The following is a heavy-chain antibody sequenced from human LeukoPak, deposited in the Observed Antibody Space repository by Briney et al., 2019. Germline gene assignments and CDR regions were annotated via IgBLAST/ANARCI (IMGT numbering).Heavy chain of an antibody. CDR1: GFTFNIYH. CDR3: ARGGYDILTGYYTDFDY. D-gene: IGHD3-9*01. CDR2: ISSGSSSI. J-gene: IGHJ4*02. V-gene: IGHV3-48*01. Sequence: GGSLRLSCTASGFTFNIYHMNWVRQAPGKGLEWVSYISSGSSSIYYADSVKGRFTISRDNAKNSLYLQMNSLRAEDTALYYCARGGYDILTGYYTDFDYWGQGTLVTVSS.